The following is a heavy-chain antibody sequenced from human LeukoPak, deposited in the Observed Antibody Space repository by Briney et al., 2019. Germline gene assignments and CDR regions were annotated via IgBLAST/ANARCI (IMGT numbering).Heavy chain of an antibody. V-gene: IGHV1-69*06. D-gene: IGHD1-26*01. CDR3: ATYGRSGSYRLGMADV. CDR2: IIPIFGTA. CDR1: GYTFTSYG. Sequence: SVKVSCKASGYTFTSYGINWVRQAPGQGLEWMGGIIPIFGTANYAQKFQGRVTITADKSTSTAYMELSSLRSEDTAVYYCATYGRSGSYRLGMADVWGKGTTVTVSS. J-gene: IGHJ6*04.